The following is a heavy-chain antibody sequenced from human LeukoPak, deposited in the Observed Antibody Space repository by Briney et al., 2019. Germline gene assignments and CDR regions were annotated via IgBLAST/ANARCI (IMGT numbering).Heavy chain of an antibody. J-gene: IGHJ4*02. V-gene: IGHV1-69*01. CDR1: GGTFSSYA. D-gene: IGHD3-3*01. Sequence: ASVKVSCKASGGTFSSYAISWVRQAPGQGLEWMGGIIPIFGTANYAQKFQGRVTITADESTSTAYMELSSLRSEDTAVYYCAWGPYDFWSGYYSRFDYWGQGTLVTVSS. CDR3: AWGPYDFWSGYYSRFDY. CDR2: IIPIFGTA.